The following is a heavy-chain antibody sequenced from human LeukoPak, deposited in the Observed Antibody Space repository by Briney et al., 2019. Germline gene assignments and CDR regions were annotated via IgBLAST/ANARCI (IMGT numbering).Heavy chain of an antibody. CDR1: GFTFSHAW. CDR2: IKSKTDGGTT. CDR3: TTIRGFCSGRSCLGY. D-gene: IGHD2-15*01. Sequence: GGSPRLSCAVSGFTFSHAWMSWVRQAPGKGLEWVGRIKSKTDGGTTDYAAPVKGRFTISRDDSKNTLYLQMNSLKSEDTAVYYCTTIRGFCSGRSCLGYWGQGTLVTVSS. J-gene: IGHJ4*02. V-gene: IGHV3-15*01.